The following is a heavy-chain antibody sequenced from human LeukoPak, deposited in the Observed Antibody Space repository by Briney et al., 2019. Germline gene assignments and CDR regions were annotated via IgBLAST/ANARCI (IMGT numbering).Heavy chain of an antibody. D-gene: IGHD3-3*01. J-gene: IGHJ4*02. V-gene: IGHV3-23*01. CDR1: GFTFNNYA. CDR3: VKEYHSRGFGAYFDY. Sequence: GGSLRLSCAGSGFTFNNYAMSWVRRAPRKGLEWVSTIMIGGDGKHYADSVKGRFTLSRDNSINTVDLQMNSLRAEDTAVYYCVKEYHSRGFGAYFDYWGQGTLVTVSS. CDR2: IMIGGDGK.